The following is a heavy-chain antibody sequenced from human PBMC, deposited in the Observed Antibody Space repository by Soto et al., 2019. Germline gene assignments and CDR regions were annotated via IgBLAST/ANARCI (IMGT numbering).Heavy chain of an antibody. V-gene: IGHV4-39*01. D-gene: IGHD6-13*01. CDR1: GGSISSSSYY. Sequence: TLSLTCTVSGGSISSSSYYWGWIRQPPGKGLEWIGSIYYSGSTYYNPSLKSRVTISVDTSKNQFSLKLSSVTAADTAVYYCARLIAAAAGTHFDYWGQGTLVTVSS. CDR3: ARLIAAAAGTHFDY. CDR2: IYYSGST. J-gene: IGHJ4*02.